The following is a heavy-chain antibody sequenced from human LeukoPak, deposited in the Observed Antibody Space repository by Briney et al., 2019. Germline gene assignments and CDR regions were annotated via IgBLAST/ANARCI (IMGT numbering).Heavy chain of an antibody. CDR3: ASNIATAGTSLRSEYFQH. V-gene: IGHV3-30-3*01. D-gene: IGHD6-13*01. CDR1: GFTFSSYA. J-gene: IGHJ1*01. CDR2: ISYDGGTK. Sequence: PGGSLRLSCAASGFTFSSYAVNWVRQAPGKGLEWVALISYDGGTKYYADSVKGRFTISRDNSKNTLYLQMNSLRAEDTAVYFCASNIATAGTSLRSEYFQHWGQGTLVTVSS.